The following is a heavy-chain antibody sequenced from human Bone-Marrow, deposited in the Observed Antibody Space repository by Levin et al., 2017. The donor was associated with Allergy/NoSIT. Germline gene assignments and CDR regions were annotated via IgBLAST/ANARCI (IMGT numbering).Heavy chain of an antibody. CDR1: GGSISSYY. J-gene: IGHJ3*02. D-gene: IGHD1-26*01. V-gene: IGHV4-59*01. CDR3: ARDRRGGDAFDI. Sequence: GSLRLSCTVSGGSISSYYWSWIRQPPGKGLEWIGYIYYSGSTNYNPSLKSRVTISVDTSKNQFSLKLSSVTAADTAVYYCARDRRGGDAFDIWGQGTMVTVSS. CDR2: IYYSGST.